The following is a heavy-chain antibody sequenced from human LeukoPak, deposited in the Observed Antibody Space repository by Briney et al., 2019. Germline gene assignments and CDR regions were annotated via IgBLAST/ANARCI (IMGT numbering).Heavy chain of an antibody. J-gene: IGHJ5*02. D-gene: IGHD3-22*01. CDR3: AKYDSGAYYHP. Sequence: GGSLRLSCAAYGFTVSSAYMSWVRQAPGTGLEWVSVIYSGGNTYYADSVKGRFTISRDNSKNTLYLQMNSLRAEDTAFYYCAKYDSGAYYHPWGQGTLVTVSS. V-gene: IGHV3-53*01. CDR1: GFTVSSAY. CDR2: IYSGGNT.